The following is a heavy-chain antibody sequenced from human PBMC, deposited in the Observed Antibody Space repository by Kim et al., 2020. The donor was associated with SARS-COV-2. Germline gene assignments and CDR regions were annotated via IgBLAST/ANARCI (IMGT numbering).Heavy chain of an antibody. V-gene: IGHV1-18*01. CDR3: ARDWAEVVRGEIDY. D-gene: IGHD3-10*01. J-gene: IGHJ4*02. CDR2: ISAYNGDT. CDR1: GYTFTNYG. Sequence: ASVKVSCKASGYTFTNYGFSWVRQAPGEGLEWMGWISAYNGDTNYAQKLQGRVTMTTETSTSTAYMELRSLRSDDTAVYYCARDWAEVVRGEIDYWGQGTLVTVSS.